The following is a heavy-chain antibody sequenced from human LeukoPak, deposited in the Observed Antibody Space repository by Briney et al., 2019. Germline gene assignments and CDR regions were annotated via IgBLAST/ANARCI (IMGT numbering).Heavy chain of an antibody. D-gene: IGHD3-16*01. Sequence: SETLSLTCTVSGGSINSGSYYCSWIRQPAGKGLEWIGRIYTSGSTNYNPSLESRLTISADTSKNQFSLKVRSVTAADTAVYYCARDWGFQWLDPWGQGTLVTVSS. J-gene: IGHJ5*02. V-gene: IGHV4-61*02. CDR2: IYTSGST. CDR1: GGSINSGSYY. CDR3: ARDWGFQWLDP.